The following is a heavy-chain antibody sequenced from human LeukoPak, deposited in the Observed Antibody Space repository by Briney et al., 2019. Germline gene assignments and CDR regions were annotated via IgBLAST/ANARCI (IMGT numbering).Heavy chain of an antibody. D-gene: IGHD3-22*01. CDR1: GFTFSAYW. CDR2: IKQDGSEK. Sequence: QTGGSLRLSCAASGFTFSAYWMSWVRQAPGKGLEWVANIKQDGSEKFYVDSVKGRFTISRDNAKTSLYLQMNSLRAEDTAVYYCARGTYYYDSSGYYFDYWGQGTLVTVSS. J-gene: IGHJ4*02. CDR3: ARGTYYYDSSGYYFDY. V-gene: IGHV3-7*01.